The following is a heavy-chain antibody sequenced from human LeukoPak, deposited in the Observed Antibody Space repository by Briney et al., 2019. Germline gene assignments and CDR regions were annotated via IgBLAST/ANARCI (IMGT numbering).Heavy chain of an antibody. J-gene: IGHJ4*02. CDR2: VSTSNGAT. V-gene: IGHV1-18*01. D-gene: IGHD5-18*01. CDR1: GYNFNRYS. Sequence: ASVKDSCKTSGYNFNRYSITWVRQAPGQGLEWMGWVSTSNGATNYAEKFQGRVTMTTETVTKTAYLELRRLTSGDTAMYFCARVSDTSMVTPGFDSWGQGTLVTVS. CDR3: ARVSDTSMVTPGFDS.